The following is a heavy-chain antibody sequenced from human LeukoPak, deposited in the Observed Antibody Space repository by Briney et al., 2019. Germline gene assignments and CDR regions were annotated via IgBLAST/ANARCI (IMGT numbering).Heavy chain of an antibody. D-gene: IGHD3-10*01. Sequence: PGGSLRLSCAASGFTFNNYAMHWVRQAPGKGLEWVGFIGYAGSNTNYADSVKGRFAISRDNSRNTLYVQMNSLRAEDTAVYYCAKDRRGGSEGDAVDLWGQGTMVIVSS. V-gene: IGHV3-30*02. CDR1: GFTFNNYA. CDR3: AKDRRGGSEGDAVDL. J-gene: IGHJ3*01. CDR2: IGYAGSNT.